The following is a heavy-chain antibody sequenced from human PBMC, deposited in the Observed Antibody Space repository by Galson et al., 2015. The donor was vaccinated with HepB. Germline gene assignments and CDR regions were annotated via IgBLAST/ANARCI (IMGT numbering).Heavy chain of an antibody. CDR2: ISSNGGST. CDR3: ARSRSRSHGITGTTREDAFDI. V-gene: IGHV3-64*01. Sequence: SLRLSCAASGFTFSSYAMHWVRQAPGKGLEYVSAISSNGGSTYYANSVKGRFTISRDNSKNTLYLQMGSLRAEDMAVYYCARSRSRSHGITGTTREDAFDIWGQGTMVTVSS. J-gene: IGHJ3*02. CDR1: GFTFSSYA. D-gene: IGHD1-7*01.